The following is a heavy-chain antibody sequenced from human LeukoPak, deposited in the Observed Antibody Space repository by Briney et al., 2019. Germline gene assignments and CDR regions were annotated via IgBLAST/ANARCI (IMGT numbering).Heavy chain of an antibody. D-gene: IGHD3-3*01. CDR1: GGSFSGYY. J-gene: IGHJ5*02. CDR2: INHSGST. Sequence: SETLSLTCAVYGGSFSGYYWSWLRQPPGKGLEWIGEINHSGSTNYNPSLKSRVTISVDTSKNQFSLKLSSVTAADTAVYYCARNMYYDFWSGYSPEFDPWGQGTLVTVSS. CDR3: ARNMYYDFWSGYSPEFDP. V-gene: IGHV4-34*01.